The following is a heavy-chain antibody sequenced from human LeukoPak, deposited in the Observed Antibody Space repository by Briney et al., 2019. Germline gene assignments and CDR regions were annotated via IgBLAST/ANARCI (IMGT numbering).Heavy chain of an antibody. CDR1: GGSISSGGYY. CDR3: ARGAPGSSWGY. Sequence: SETLSLTRTVSGGSISSGGYYWSWIRQHPGKGLEWIGYIYYSGSTYYNPSLKSRVTISVDTSKNQFSLKLSSVTAADTAVYYCARGAPGSSWGYWGQGTLVTVSS. D-gene: IGHD6-13*01. V-gene: IGHV4-31*03. J-gene: IGHJ4*02. CDR2: IYYSGST.